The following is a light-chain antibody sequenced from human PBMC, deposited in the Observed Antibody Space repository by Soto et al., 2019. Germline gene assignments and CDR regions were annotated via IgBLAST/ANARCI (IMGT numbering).Light chain of an antibody. J-gene: IGKJ5*01. CDR3: QQSYRTPT. CDR1: QSISIY. CDR2: AGS. V-gene: IGKV1-39*01. Sequence: DIQMTQSPSSLSASVGYRVTITCRASQSISIYLNWYQQKPGKAPILLVYAGSSLQGGVPSRFGGSGSGTDFTLTITSLQPEDFATYYCQQSYRTPTFGGGTRLEIK.